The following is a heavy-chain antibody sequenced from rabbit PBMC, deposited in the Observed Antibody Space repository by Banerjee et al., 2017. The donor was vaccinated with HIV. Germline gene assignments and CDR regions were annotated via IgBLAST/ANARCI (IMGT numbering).Heavy chain of an antibody. D-gene: IGHD1-1*01. Sequence: QQQLEESGGGLVKPGGTLTLTCKASGIDFSSYYYMCWVRQAPGKGLEWIACIYVGSSGSTYYASWAKGRFTISKTSSTTVTLQMTSLTAADTATYFCARDLTGVIGWNFNLWGPGTLVTVS. J-gene: IGHJ4*01. CDR1: GIDFSSYYY. CDR2: IYVGSSGST. CDR3: ARDLTGVIGWNFNL. V-gene: IGHV1S45*01.